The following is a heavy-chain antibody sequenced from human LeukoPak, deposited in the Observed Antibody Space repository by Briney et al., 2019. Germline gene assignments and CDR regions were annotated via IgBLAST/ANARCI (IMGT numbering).Heavy chain of an antibody. CDR1: GFTFSSYW. D-gene: IGHD2/OR15-2a*01. CDR3: SREGGLENKYYYYYYMDV. J-gene: IGHJ6*03. Sequence: GGSLRLSCAASGFTFSSYWMSWVRQAPGKGLEWVANIKQDGSEKYYVDAVKGRVTISRDNAKNSLYVQMNSRRAEDTAVYYCSREGGLENKYYYYYYMDVWGKGTTVTVSS. CDR2: IKQDGSEK. V-gene: IGHV3-7*01.